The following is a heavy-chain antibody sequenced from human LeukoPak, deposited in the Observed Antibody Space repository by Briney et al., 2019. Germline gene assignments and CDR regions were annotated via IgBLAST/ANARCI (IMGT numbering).Heavy chain of an antibody. V-gene: IGHV1-18*01. CDR2: ISAYNGNT. Sequence: ASLKVSCKASGYTFTSYGISWVRQAPGQGLEWMGWISAYNGNTNYAQKLQGRVTMTTDTPTSTAYMELRSLRSDDTAVYYCARDKSITIFGVVSPGGYWGQGTLVTVSS. CDR3: ARDKSITIFGVVSPGGY. CDR1: GYTFTSYG. D-gene: IGHD3-3*01. J-gene: IGHJ4*02.